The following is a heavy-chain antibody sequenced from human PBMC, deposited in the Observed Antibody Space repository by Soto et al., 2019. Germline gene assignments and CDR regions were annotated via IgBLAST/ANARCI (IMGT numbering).Heavy chain of an antibody. V-gene: IGHV4-59*01. CDR3: ASGGYCSGGSCYSGYCYYYYMDV. CDR2: IYYSGST. Sequence: PSETLSLTCTVSGGSISSYYWSWIRQPPGKGLEWIGYIYYSGSTNYNPSLKSRVTISVDTSKNQFSLKLSSVTAADTAVYYCASGGYCSGGSCYSGYCYYYYMDVWGKGTTVTVSS. CDR1: GGSISSYY. J-gene: IGHJ6*03. D-gene: IGHD2-15*01.